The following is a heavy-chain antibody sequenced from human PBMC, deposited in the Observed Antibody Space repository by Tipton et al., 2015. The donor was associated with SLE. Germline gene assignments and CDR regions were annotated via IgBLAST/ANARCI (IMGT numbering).Heavy chain of an antibody. V-gene: IGHV4-4*07. CDR3: ARDLLGGFSS. CDR2: ITNNGNT. J-gene: IGHJ5*02. D-gene: IGHD2/OR15-2a*01. CDR1: EGSLTSYY. Sequence: TLSLTCTVSEGSLTSYYWSWIRQPPGEGPEWIGRITNNGNTYYIPSLQSRVTMSVDTSKNHFSLKVTSVTAADTAVYYCARDLLGGFSSWGQGTLVTVSS.